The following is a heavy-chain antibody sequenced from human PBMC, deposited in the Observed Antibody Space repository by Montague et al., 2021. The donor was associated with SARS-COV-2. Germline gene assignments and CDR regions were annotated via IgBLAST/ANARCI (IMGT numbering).Heavy chain of an antibody. Sequence: SETLSLTCTVSGDSMSSGRYYWTWIRQPPGKALEWIGSIYHNGKTYYNPSLERRALLSIDTSKNQFSLRLSSVIASDTAVYYCAVELNYFFDYWGQGFLVSVSS. D-gene: IGHD1-7*01. V-gene: IGHV4-39*01. CDR3: AVELNYFFDY. CDR1: GDSMSSGRYY. J-gene: IGHJ4*02. CDR2: IYHNGKT.